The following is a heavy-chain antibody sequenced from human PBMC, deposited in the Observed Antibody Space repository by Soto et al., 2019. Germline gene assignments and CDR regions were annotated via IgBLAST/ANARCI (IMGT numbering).Heavy chain of an antibody. D-gene: IGHD2-8*01. Sequence: GGSLRLSCAAAGFTFISYGMHWVRQAPGKGLEWVAVISYDGSNKYYADSVKGRFTISRDNSKNTLYLQMNSLRAEDTAVYYCANVLRLDYWGQGTLVTVSS. CDR1: GFTFISYG. V-gene: IGHV3-30*18. J-gene: IGHJ4*02. CDR3: ANVLRLDY. CDR2: ISYDGSNK.